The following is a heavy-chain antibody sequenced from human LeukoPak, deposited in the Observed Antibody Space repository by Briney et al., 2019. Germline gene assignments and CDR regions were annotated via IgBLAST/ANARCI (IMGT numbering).Heavy chain of an antibody. CDR2: TYYRSKWYH. J-gene: IGHJ4*02. CDR1: GDSVSSTSST. CDR3: SREDPSGYSNV. Sequence: SQTLSLTCVISGDSVSSTSSTWNWITQSPSRGLEWLGRTYYRSKWYHNYAVSVESRITINPDTSKNQFSLQLTFVTPEDTAMYYCSREDPSGYSNVWGQGTLVTVSS. V-gene: IGHV6-1*01. D-gene: IGHD6-13*01.